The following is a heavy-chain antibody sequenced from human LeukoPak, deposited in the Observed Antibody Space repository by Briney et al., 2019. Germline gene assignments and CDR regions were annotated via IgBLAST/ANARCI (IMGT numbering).Heavy chain of an antibody. Sequence: SVKVSCKASGGTFSSYAISWVRQAPGQGLEWMGGIIPIFGTANYAQKFQGRVTITADESTSTAYMEVSSLRSEDTAVYYCVMGNYYDSSGYDSLYYYYYMDVWGKGTTVTISS. CDR3: VMGNYYDSSGYDSLYYYYYMDV. D-gene: IGHD3-22*01. CDR1: GGTFSSYA. J-gene: IGHJ6*03. V-gene: IGHV1-69*13. CDR2: IIPIFGTA.